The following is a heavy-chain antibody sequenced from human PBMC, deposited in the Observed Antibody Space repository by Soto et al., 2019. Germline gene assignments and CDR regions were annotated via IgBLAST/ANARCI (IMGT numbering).Heavy chain of an antibody. J-gene: IGHJ4*02. D-gene: IGHD2-15*01. Sequence: GGSLRLSCAASGFTFSSYAMSWVRQAPGKGLEWVSAISGSGGSTYYADSVKGRFTISRDNSKNTLYLQMNSLRAEDTAVYYCAKAFAPYCSGGSCYVDYWGQGTLVTVSA. V-gene: IGHV3-23*01. CDR2: ISGSGGST. CDR1: GFTFSSYA. CDR3: AKAFAPYCSGGSCYVDY.